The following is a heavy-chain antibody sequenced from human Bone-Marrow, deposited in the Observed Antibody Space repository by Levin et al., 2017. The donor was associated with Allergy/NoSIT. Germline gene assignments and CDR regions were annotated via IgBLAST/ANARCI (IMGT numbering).Heavy chain of an antibody. CDR2: IIPILAAA. D-gene: IGHD4-17*01. Sequence: SVKVSCKASGGTFSSYAISWVRQAPGQGLEWMGRIIPILAAANYAQKFQGRVTITADKSTSTAYMELSSLRSEDTAVYYCARDRPPDYGDRYYYYYHYMDVWGKGTTVTVSS. V-gene: IGHV1-69*04. CDR1: GGTFSSYA. CDR3: ARDRPPDYGDRYYYYYHYMDV. J-gene: IGHJ6*03.